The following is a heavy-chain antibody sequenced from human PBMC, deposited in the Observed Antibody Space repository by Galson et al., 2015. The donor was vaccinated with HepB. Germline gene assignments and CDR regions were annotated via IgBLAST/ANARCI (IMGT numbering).Heavy chain of an antibody. CDR2: ISSSSGYT. CDR3: ASLSVDSGYDFFDY. D-gene: IGHD5-12*01. J-gene: IGHJ4*02. Sequence: SLRLSCAASGFTFSSYSMNWVRQAPGKGLEWVSSISSSSGYTNYAQSLKGRFTISRDNSKNSVYMQMNSLRAEDTAVYYCASLSVDSGYDFFDYWGQGTLVTVSS. V-gene: IGHV3-21*01. CDR1: GFTFSSYS.